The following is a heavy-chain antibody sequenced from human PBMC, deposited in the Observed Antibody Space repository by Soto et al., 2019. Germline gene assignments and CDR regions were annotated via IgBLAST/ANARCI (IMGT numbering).Heavy chain of an antibody. Sequence: SETLSLTCAVSGYFISNGYYWDWIRQPPGKGLEWIGSIYPTGTTYYNPSLKSRVTISVDTSKNHFSLKLTSVTTADTAVYYCARDANYCLYYFDHWVQGTLVTVSS. V-gene: IGHV4-38-2*02. CDR3: ARDANYCLYYFDH. D-gene: IGHD1-1*01. J-gene: IGHJ4*02. CDR1: GYFISNGYY. CDR2: IYPTGTT.